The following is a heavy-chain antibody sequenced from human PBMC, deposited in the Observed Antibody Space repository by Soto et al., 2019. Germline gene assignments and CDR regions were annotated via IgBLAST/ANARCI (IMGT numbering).Heavy chain of an antibody. V-gene: IGHV1-18*01. D-gene: IGHD3-10*01. CDR2: ISDYNGKT. CDR3: AREGYLSGSGTYSPPRYYGMDV. Sequence: QVQLVQSGSEVKKPGALVKVSCKTSGYRFTDYGISWVRQAPGQGLEWMGWISDYNGKTNYAQKLRGRIFMTTDTSTRTAYMELRSLRSDDTAVYFCAREGYLSGSGTYSPPRYYGMDVWGQGTTVTVSS. CDR1: GYRFTDYG. J-gene: IGHJ6*02.